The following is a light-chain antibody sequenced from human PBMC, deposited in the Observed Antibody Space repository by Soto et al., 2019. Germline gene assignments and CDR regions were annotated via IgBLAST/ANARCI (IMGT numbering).Light chain of an antibody. Sequence: AIRMTQSPSSFSASTGDRVTITCRAIQGISSYLARYQQKPGKALKLLIYAASTLQSGVPSRFSGSRSATDISLTITCLQSEDFATYYCHQYYSHPLTFSPGTKVDIK. CDR1: QGISSY. CDR2: AAS. CDR3: HQYYSHPLT. J-gene: IGKJ3*01. V-gene: IGKV1-8*01.